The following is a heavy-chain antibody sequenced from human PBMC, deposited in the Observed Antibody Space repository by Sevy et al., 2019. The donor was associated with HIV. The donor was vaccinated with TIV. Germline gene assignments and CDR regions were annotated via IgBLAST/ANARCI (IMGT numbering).Heavy chain of an antibody. CDR3: TNHYDTGGRLDYFDY. CDR2: ISASGDTT. J-gene: IGHJ4*02. D-gene: IGHD3-22*01. V-gene: IGHV3-23*01. Sequence: GGSLRLSCAASGFTFSTYAMSWVRQAPGKGLEWDSAISASGDTTYYADSVKGRFTISRDKSESTLYLQMNSLRAEDTAIYYCTNHYDTGGRLDYFDYWGQGTLVTVSS. CDR1: GFTFSTYA.